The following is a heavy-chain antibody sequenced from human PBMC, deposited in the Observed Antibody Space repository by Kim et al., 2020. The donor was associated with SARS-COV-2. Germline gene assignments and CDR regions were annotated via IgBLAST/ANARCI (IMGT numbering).Heavy chain of an antibody. Sequence: SETLSLTCTVSGGSISSCGYYWSWIRQHPGKGLEWIGYIYYSGSTYYNPSLKSRVTISADTSKNQFSLKLSSVTAADTAVYYCARVSRYYDSSGYYYVLFDYWGQGTLVTVSS. J-gene: IGHJ4*02. V-gene: IGHV4-31*03. CDR2: IYYSGST. CDR1: GGSISSCGYY. D-gene: IGHD3-22*01. CDR3: ARVSRYYDSSGYYYVLFDY.